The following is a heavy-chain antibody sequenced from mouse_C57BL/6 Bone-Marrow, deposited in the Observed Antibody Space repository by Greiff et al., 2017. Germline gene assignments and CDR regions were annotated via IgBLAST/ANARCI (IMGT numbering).Heavy chain of an antibody. Sequence: VQLQQSGAELARPGASVKLSCKASGYTFTSYGIRWVKQRTGQGLEWIGEIYPRSGNTYYNEKFKGKATLTADKSSRTAYMELRSLTSEDSAVYFRARTGYHIPYAMDYWGQGTSVTVSS. J-gene: IGHJ4*01. CDR1: GYTFTSYG. CDR2: IYPRSGNT. V-gene: IGHV1-81*01. CDR3: ARTGYHIPYAMDY. D-gene: IGHD3-1*01.